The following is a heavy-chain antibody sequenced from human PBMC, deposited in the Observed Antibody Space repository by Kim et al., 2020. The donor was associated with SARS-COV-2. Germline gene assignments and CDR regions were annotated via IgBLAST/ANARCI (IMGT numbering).Heavy chain of an antibody. CDR2: IYYSGST. V-gene: IGHV4-31*03. D-gene: IGHD6-19*01. CDR3: ARGEWLGYYFDY. J-gene: IGHJ4*02. CDR1: GGSISSGGYY. Sequence: SETLSLTCTVSGGSISSGGYYWSWIRQHPGKGLEWIGYIYYSGSTYYNPSLKSRVTISVDTSKNQFSLKLSSVTAADTAVYYCARGEWLGYYFDYWGQGTLVTVSS.